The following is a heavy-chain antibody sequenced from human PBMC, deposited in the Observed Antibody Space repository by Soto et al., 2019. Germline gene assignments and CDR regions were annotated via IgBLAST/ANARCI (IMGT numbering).Heavy chain of an antibody. J-gene: IGHJ3*01. Sequence: GASVKVSCKASGYTFSTYGITWVRQAPGQGLDWMGWINPFKGDTNSAARFQDRVTMTTDTSTRTAYMELRSLRSDDTAVYYCARVKVPAAILGAFDLWGQGTLVTVSS. V-gene: IGHV1-18*01. CDR3: ARVKVPAAILGAFDL. CDR1: GYTFSTYG. CDR2: INPFKGDT. D-gene: IGHD2-2*02.